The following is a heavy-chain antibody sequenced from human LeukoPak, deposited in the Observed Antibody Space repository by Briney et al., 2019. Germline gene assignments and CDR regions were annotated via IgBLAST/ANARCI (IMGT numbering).Heavy chain of an antibody. CDR1: GFTFSSYR. Sequence: GGSLRLSCAASGFTFSSYRMSWVRQAPGKGLEWVANIKQDGSEKYYVDSVKGRFTISRDNAKNSLYLQMNSLRAADTAVYYCARIAYDALDSYYYGMDVWGQGTTVTVSS. D-gene: IGHD3-3*01. CDR3: ARIAYDALDSYYYGMDV. CDR2: IKQDGSEK. V-gene: IGHV3-7*03. J-gene: IGHJ6*02.